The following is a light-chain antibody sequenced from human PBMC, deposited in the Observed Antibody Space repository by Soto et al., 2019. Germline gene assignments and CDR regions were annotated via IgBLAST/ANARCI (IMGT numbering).Light chain of an antibody. Sequence: EIGMTQSPLTLPVTLGEPASISCRSSQSLLYNNTYNYLDWYVQKPGQSPQLLIYFGSNRAPGVPDRFSGSGSGTDFTLKINRVEAEDVGTYYCMQALQSLTFGQGTRLEIK. CDR2: FGS. CDR3: MQALQSLT. V-gene: IGKV2-28*01. J-gene: IGKJ5*01. CDR1: QSLLYNNTYNY.